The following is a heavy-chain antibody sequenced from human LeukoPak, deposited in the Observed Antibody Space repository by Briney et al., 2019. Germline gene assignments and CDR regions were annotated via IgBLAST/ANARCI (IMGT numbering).Heavy chain of an antibody. V-gene: IGHV3-11*04. D-gene: IGHD5-12*01. CDR1: GFTFSDYY. CDR2: IRSSSSTI. J-gene: IGHJ6*03. CDR3: AKGGGYEAQYYYYYLDV. Sequence: PGGSLRLSCAASGFTFSDYYMSWIRQAPGKGLEWVSYIRSSSSTIYYADSVKGRFTISRDNSKNTLYLQMKSLRAEDTAVYYCAKGGGYEAQYYYYYLDVWGKGTTVTISS.